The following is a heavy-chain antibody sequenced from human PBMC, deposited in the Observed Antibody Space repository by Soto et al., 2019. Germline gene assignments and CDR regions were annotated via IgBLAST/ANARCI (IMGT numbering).Heavy chain of an antibody. CDR1: GYTFTRNA. CDR3: ARSENDYSTFDY. J-gene: IGHJ4*02. D-gene: IGHD3-16*01. Sequence: QVQLVQSGAEVKKPGASVKVSCKASGYTFTRNAIHWVRQAPGQRLEWIGRIKAGNGDTKYSQQFQDRVIITRDTSASVAYMELITLGSEDTSVYYWARSENDYSTFDYWGQGTLVTVSS. V-gene: IGHV1-3*01. CDR2: IKAGNGDT.